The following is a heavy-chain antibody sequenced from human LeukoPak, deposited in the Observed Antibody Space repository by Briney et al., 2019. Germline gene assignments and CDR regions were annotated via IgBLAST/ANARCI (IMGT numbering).Heavy chain of an antibody. CDR3: AREEGAELTPFDP. Sequence: GASVKISCKASGYSISAYFMHWVRQAPGKGLEWMGRVDPADGETIYKENFRGTVTMTADTSIDTAYMELSSLRSEDTAVYYCAREEGAELTPFDPWGQGTLVTVSS. CDR2: VDPADGET. V-gene: IGHV1-69-2*01. J-gene: IGHJ5*02. CDR1: GYSISAYF. D-gene: IGHD1-14*01.